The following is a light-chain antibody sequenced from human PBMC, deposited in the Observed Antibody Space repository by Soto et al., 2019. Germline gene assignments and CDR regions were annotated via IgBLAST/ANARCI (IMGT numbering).Light chain of an antibody. CDR3: SSYTQFSTVV. CDR1: SSDVGAYNY. J-gene: IGLJ3*02. V-gene: IGLV2-14*01. Sequence: QSALTQPPSASGSPGQSVTISCTGTSSDVGAYNYVSWYQQHPGKAPKLMIYEVSKRPSGISSRFSGSKSGNTASLTISGLQAEDEADYYCSSYTQFSTVVFGGGTKVTVL. CDR2: EVS.